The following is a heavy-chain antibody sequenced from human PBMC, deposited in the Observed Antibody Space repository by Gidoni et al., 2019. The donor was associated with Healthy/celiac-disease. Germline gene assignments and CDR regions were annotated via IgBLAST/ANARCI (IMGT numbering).Heavy chain of an antibody. CDR2: TYYRSKWYN. CDR3: ARGGPTDYYYYMDV. Sequence: QVQLQQSVPGLVNPSQPLSLTCAISGASVSSNSAAWNWIRQSPSRGREWLGRTYYRSKWYNDYAVSVKSRITINPDTYKNQFSLQLNSVTPEDTAVYYCARGGPTDYYYYMDVWGKGTTVTVSS. CDR1: GASVSSNSAA. J-gene: IGHJ6*03. V-gene: IGHV6-1*01. D-gene: IGHD1-26*01.